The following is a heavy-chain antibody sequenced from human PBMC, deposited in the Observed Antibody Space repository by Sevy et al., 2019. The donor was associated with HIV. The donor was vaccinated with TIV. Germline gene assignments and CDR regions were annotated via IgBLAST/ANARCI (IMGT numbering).Heavy chain of an antibody. Sequence: SETLSLTCTVSGGSISSYYWSWIRQPPGKGLEWIGYIYYSGSTNYNPSLKSRVTISVDTSKNQFSLKLSSVTAADTAVYYCARVGGIHRFGEFWFDPWSQGTLVTVSS. CDR3: ARVGGIHRFGEFWFDP. D-gene: IGHD3-10*01. J-gene: IGHJ5*02. CDR2: IYYSGST. CDR1: GGSISSYY. V-gene: IGHV4-59*01.